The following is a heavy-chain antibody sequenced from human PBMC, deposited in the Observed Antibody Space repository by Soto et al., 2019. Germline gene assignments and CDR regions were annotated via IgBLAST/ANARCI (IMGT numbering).Heavy chain of an antibody. CDR3: ASSVVVPSTMNYFDY. V-gene: IGHV5-51*01. CDR2: IFPADSDT. D-gene: IGHD2-15*01. Sequence: GESLNLSFKCSGYSFSNYLIAWVRQMPGKGLEWMGIIFPADSDTKYSPSFQGQVTISADKSISTAYLQWSSLKASDTAMYYCASSVVVPSTMNYFDYWGQGSLVTVSS. J-gene: IGHJ4*02. CDR1: GYSFSNYL.